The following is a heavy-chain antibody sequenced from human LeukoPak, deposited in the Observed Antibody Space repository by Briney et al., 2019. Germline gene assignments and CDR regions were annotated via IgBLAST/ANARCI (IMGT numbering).Heavy chain of an antibody. Sequence: GGSLRLSCAASRFTFSSYWMSWVRQAPGKGLEWVANIKQDGSEKYYVDSMKGRFTISRDNAKNSLYLQMNSLRDEDTAVYYCASSGSYRFDYWGQGTLVTVSS. CDR1: RFTFSSYW. J-gene: IGHJ4*02. V-gene: IGHV3-7*01. CDR3: ASSGSYRFDY. D-gene: IGHD1-26*01. CDR2: IKQDGSEK.